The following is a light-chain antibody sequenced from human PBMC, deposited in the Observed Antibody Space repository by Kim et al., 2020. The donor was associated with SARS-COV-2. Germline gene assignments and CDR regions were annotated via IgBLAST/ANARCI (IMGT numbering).Light chain of an antibody. V-gene: IGLV2-14*03. CDR3: GAHIISSTTWV. J-gene: IGLJ3*02. CDR2: DVS. Sequence: QSFTGSRSGTSGDVGDNNFVSWYQQYPGRAPKLIIYDVSLRPAGVSNRFSGSKSANTASLTISGLQAEDEASYYCGAHIISSTTWVFGGGTKLTVL. CDR1: SGDVGDNNF.